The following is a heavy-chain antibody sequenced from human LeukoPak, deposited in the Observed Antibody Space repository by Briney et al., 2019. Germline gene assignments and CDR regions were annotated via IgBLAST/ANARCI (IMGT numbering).Heavy chain of an antibody. CDR2: INWNGGST. J-gene: IGHJ5*02. V-gene: IGHV3-20*01. CDR3: ARVGSSSWKWESDP. D-gene: IGHD6-13*01. CDR1: GFTFDDYG. Sequence: PGGSLRLSCAASGFTFDDYGTSWVRQAPGKGLEWVSGINWNGGSTGYADSVKGRFTISRDNAKSSLYLQMNSLRAEDTALYHCARVGSSSWKWESDPWGQGTLVTVSS.